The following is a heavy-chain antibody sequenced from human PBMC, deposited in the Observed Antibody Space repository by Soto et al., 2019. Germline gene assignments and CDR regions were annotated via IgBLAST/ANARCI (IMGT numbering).Heavy chain of an antibody. Sequence: SETLCVTYGVAGGSISTSNWWSWVRQPPGKGLEWIGEVYRTGSTNYNPSLESRLTISVDKSKNQFSLKLTSVTAADTAVYYCARARATIAAAAIFDCWGQGTLVTLS. CDR1: GGSISTSNW. CDR3: ARARATIAAAAIFDC. V-gene: IGHV4-4*02. CDR2: VYRTGST. J-gene: IGHJ4*02. D-gene: IGHD6-13*01.